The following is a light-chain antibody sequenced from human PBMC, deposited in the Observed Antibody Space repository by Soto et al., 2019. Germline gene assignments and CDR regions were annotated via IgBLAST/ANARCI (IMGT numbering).Light chain of an antibody. Sequence: SVLTQPPSASGTPGQRVTISCSGSRSNIGTNFVYWYQQLPGTAPRLLIYRNNRRPSGVPDRFSASKSGSSASLAISGLRSEDEADYYCASWDDSLSGGMFGGGTKLTVL. CDR3: ASWDDSLSGGM. J-gene: IGLJ3*02. CDR2: RNN. V-gene: IGLV1-47*01. CDR1: RSNIGTNF.